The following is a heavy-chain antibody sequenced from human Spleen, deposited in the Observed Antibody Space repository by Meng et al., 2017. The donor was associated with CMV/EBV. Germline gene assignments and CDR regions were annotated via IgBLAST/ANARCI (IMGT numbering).Heavy chain of an antibody. CDR2: VYYSGTT. V-gene: IGHV4-39*07. Sequence: SETLSLTCTVSGASISTSSYYWGWIRLPPGKGLEWIGSVYYSGTTYYNPSLRSRVTISSDTSKNQFSLKLTSVTAADTAVYYCAREDGSGSYDYWGQGTLVTVSS. D-gene: IGHD3-10*01. CDR3: AREDGSGSYDY. J-gene: IGHJ4*02. CDR1: GASISTSSYY.